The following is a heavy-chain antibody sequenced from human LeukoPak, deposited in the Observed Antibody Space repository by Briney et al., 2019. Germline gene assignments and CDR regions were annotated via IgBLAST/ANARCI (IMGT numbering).Heavy chain of an antibody. CDR2: ISSSSNYI. Sequence: PGESLRLSCVASGFTFSTYSMNWVRQAPGKGLEWVSSISSSSNYIYYADSVKGRFTISRDNAKNSLYLQMNSLRAADTAVYYCAQNFYDSSGLYFDYWGQGTLVTVSS. D-gene: IGHD3-22*01. J-gene: IGHJ4*02. CDR1: GFTFSTYS. V-gene: IGHV3-21*01. CDR3: AQNFYDSSGLYFDY.